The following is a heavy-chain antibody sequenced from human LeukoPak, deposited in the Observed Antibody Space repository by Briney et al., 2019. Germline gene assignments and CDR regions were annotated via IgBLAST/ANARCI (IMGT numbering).Heavy chain of an antibody. D-gene: IGHD1-7*01. CDR3: ARELVAFGI. Sequence: AESLKISCKGSGYSFTSYWIGWLRQMPGKGLEGMGIIYPGDSDTRYSPSFQGQVTISAAKPISTAYLQCSSLKATATPMFYCARELVAFGIWGQVTMVTVS. J-gene: IGHJ3*02. CDR1: GYSFTSYW. V-gene: IGHV5-51*01. CDR2: IYPGDSDT.